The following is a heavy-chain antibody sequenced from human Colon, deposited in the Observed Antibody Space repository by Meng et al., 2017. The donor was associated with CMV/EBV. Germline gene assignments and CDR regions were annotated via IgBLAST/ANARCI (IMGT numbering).Heavy chain of an antibody. CDR3: ALAITMVRGVIITGEYFQH. Sequence: ASVKVSCKASGYTFNSYGISWVRQAPGQGLEWMGWISAYNDNTNYAQKLQGRVTMTTDTSTSTAYMELRSLRSDDTPVYYCALAITMVRGVIITGEYFQHWGQGTLVTVSS. D-gene: IGHD3-10*01. CDR1: GYTFNSYG. V-gene: IGHV1-18*01. J-gene: IGHJ1*01. CDR2: ISAYNDNT.